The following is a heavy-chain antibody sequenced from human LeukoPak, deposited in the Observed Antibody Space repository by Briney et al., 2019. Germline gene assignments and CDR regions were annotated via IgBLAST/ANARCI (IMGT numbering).Heavy chain of an antibody. V-gene: IGHV1-2*02. CDR2: IDPNTGGT. CDR3: ARAPPFTMVRGVTHNWFDP. Sequence: GASVKVSCKASGYTFNGYYMHWVRQAPGQGLEWMGWIDPNTGGTNYAQKFQGRVTMTRDTAISTAYMELSRLRSDDTAVYYCARAPPFTMVRGVTHNWFDPWGQGTLVTVSS. CDR1: GYTFNGYY. J-gene: IGHJ5*02. D-gene: IGHD3-10*01.